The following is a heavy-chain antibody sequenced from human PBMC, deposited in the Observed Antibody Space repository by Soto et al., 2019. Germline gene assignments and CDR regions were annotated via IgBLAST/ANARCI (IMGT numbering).Heavy chain of an antibody. CDR1: GYTFTGYY. CDR3: ARSCSGGSCLYYYCGMDV. Sequence: GASVKVSCKASGYTFTGYYMHWVRQAPGQGLEWMGWINPNSGGTNYAQKFQGWVTMSRDTSISTAYMELSRLRSDDTAVYYCARSCSGGSCLYYYCGMDVWGQRTTVTVSS. J-gene: IGHJ6*02. V-gene: IGHV1-2*04. CDR2: INPNSGGT. D-gene: IGHD2-15*01.